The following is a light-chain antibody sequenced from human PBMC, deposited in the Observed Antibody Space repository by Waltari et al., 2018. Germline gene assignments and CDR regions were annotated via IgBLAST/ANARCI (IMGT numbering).Light chain of an antibody. V-gene: IGKV3-11*01. J-gene: IGKJ2*01. CDR2: DAS. CDR3: QQRSNWPPRYT. CDR1: QSVSSY. Sequence: EIVLTQSPATLSLSPGERATLSCRASQSVSSYLAWYQQKPGQAPRLLIYDASNRATGIPARFSGSWSVTDFTLTISSLEPEDFAVYYCQQRSNWPPRYTFGQGTKLEIK.